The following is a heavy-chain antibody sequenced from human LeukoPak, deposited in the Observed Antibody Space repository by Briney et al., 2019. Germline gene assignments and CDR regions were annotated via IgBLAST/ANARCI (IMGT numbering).Heavy chain of an antibody. J-gene: IGHJ4*02. CDR1: GFTFSSYA. CDR3: AKDIAAAGTVDY. CDR2: ISGSGGST. Sequence: GGSLRLSCAASGFTFSSYAMSWVRQAPGKGLEGVSAISGSGGSTYYADSVKGRFTISRDNSKNTLYLQMNSLRAEDTAVYYCAKDIAAAGTVDYWGQGTLVTVSS. V-gene: IGHV3-23*01. D-gene: IGHD6-13*01.